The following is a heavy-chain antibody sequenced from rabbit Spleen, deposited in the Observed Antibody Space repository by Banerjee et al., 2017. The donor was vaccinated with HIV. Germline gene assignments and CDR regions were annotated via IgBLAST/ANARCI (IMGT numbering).Heavy chain of an antibody. CDR3: ARDLVAVICWNFNL. Sequence: QSLEESGGGLVQPEGSLALTCKASGFSFSSSDYICWVRQAPGKGLEWIACINIVTGKSVYASWAKGRFTMSRTSSTTVTLQMTSLTAADTATYFCARDLVAVICWNFNLWGPGTLVTFS. CDR2: INIVTGKS. V-gene: IGHV1S40*01. CDR1: GFSFSSSDY. J-gene: IGHJ4*01. D-gene: IGHD1-1*01.